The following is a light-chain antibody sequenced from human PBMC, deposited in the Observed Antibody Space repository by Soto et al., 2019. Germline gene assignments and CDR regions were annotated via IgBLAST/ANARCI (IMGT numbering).Light chain of an antibody. CDR1: QSVGRNY. CDR3: HQYAASPLT. CDR2: DAS. Sequence: EIVMTQSPATLSVSPGERATLSCRASQSVGRNYLAWFQQKPGQAPRLLIYDASSRATGIPDRFSGSGSGTDFTLTISRLEPEDFAVFYCHQYAASPLTFGGGTKVEIK. V-gene: IGKV3-20*01. J-gene: IGKJ4*01.